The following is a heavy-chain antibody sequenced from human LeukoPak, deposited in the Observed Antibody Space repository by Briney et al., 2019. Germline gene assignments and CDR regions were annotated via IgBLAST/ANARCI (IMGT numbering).Heavy chain of an antibody. J-gene: IGHJ4*02. Sequence: SETLSLTCTVSGGSISTYFWSWIRKPPGKGLEWIGYIYYSGSTNYNPSLKSRVTISLDTSTNQFSLKLSSVTAADTAMYYCARVSRGNSVGGDYWGQGTLVTVSS. D-gene: IGHD4-23*01. CDR1: GGSISTYF. CDR3: ARVSRGNSVGGDY. CDR2: IYYSGST. V-gene: IGHV4-59*01.